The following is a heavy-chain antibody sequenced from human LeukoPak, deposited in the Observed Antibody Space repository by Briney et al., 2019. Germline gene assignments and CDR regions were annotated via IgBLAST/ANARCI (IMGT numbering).Heavy chain of an antibody. J-gene: IGHJ4*02. CDR2: IKQDGSEK. Sequence: GGSLRLSCAASGFTFSSYGMHWVRQAPGKGLEWVANIKQDGSEKYYVDSVKGRFTISRDNAKNSLYLQMNSLRAEDTAVYYCASLSEGDYYFDYWGQGTLVTVSS. D-gene: IGHD1-26*01. CDR3: ASLSEGDYYFDY. V-gene: IGHV3-7*01. CDR1: GFTFSSYG.